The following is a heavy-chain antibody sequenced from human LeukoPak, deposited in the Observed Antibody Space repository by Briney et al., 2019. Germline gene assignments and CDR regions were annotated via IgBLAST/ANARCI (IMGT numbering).Heavy chain of an antibody. CDR2: ISTNGDST. D-gene: IGHD3-16*01. CDR1: GFTFSSYA. Sequence: PGGSLRLSCAASGFTFSSYAMHWVRQAPGKGLEYVAAISTNGDSTYYANSVKGRFTISRDNSKNTLYLQMGSLRVEDMAVYYCARWGEVYWYFDLWGRGTLVTVSS. V-gene: IGHV3-64*01. J-gene: IGHJ2*01. CDR3: ARWGEVYWYFDL.